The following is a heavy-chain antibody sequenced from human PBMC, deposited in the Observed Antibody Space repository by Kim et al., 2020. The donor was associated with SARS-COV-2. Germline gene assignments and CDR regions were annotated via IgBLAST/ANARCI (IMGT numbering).Heavy chain of an antibody. CDR2: INHSGST. V-gene: IGHV4-34*01. Sequence: SETLSLTCAVYGGSFSGYYWSWIRQPPGKGLEWIGEINHSGSTNYNPSLKSRVTISVDTSKNQFSLKLSSVTAADTAVYYCATARYSSSWRGFDYWGQGTLVTVSS. J-gene: IGHJ4*02. D-gene: IGHD6-13*01. CDR3: ATARYSSSWRGFDY. CDR1: GGSFSGYY.